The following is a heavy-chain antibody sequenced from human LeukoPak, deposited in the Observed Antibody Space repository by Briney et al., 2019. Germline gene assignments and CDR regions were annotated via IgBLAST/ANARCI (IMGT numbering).Heavy chain of an antibody. D-gene: IGHD6-19*01. CDR1: GGSISSSSYY. CDR3: ARGGLVRGAFDI. V-gene: IGHV4-39*07. Sequence: SETLSLTCTVSGGSISSSSYYWGWIRQPPGKGLEWIGSIYYSGSTYYNPSLKSRVTISVDTSKNQFSLKLSSVTAADTAVYYCARGGLVRGAFDIWGQGTMVTVSS. CDR2: IYYSGST. J-gene: IGHJ3*02.